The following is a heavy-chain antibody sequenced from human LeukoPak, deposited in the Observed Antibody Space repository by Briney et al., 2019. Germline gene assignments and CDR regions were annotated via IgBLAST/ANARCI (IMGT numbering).Heavy chain of an antibody. CDR1: GYTFSSYA. D-gene: IGHD6-19*01. CDR2: INAGSGNT. V-gene: IGHV1-3*01. CDR3: ASGQYSSGWYLGNYYYGMDV. Sequence: ASVKVSCTASGYTFSSYAMHWVRQAPGQRLEWMGWINAGSGNTKYSLKFQGRVTITRDTSASTAYMELSSLRSEDTAVYYCASGQYSSGWYLGNYYYGMDVWGKGTTVTVSS. J-gene: IGHJ6*04.